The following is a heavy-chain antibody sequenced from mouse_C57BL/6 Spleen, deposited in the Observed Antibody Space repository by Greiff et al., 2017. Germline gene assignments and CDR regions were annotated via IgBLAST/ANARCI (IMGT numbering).Heavy chain of an antibody. CDR3: AREELGQGYFDY. Sequence: VQLQQPGAELVRPGSSVKLSCKASGYTFTSYWMDWVKQRPGQGLEWIGNIYPSDSETHYNQKFKDKATLTVDKSSSTAYMQLSSLTSEDSAVYYCAREELGQGYFDYWGQGTTLTVSS. D-gene: IGHD4-1*01. J-gene: IGHJ2*01. V-gene: IGHV1-61*01. CDR1: GYTFTSYW. CDR2: IYPSDSET.